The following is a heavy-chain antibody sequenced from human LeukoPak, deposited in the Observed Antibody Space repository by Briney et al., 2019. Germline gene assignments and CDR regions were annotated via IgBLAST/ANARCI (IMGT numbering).Heavy chain of an antibody. V-gene: IGHV3-23*01. CDR3: ARGGRGSAAVVAPRSFDI. D-gene: IGHD3-22*01. Sequence: GRSLRLSCAASGFTFSSFALSWVRQAPGKGLEWVSSISGSGGSTSYADSVKGRFTISRDISKNTLYLQMNSLRAEDSALYYCARGGRGSAAVVAPRSFDIWGQGTMVTVSS. CDR2: ISGSGGST. J-gene: IGHJ3*02. CDR1: GFTFSSFA.